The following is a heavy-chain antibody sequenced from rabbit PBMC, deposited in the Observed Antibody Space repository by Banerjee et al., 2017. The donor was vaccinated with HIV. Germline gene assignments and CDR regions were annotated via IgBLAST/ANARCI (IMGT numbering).Heavy chain of an antibody. V-gene: IGHV1S40*01. D-gene: IGHD1-1*01. CDR1: GIDFSSYYY. CDR3: ARQASSSGYYMDL. Sequence: QSLEESGGDLVKPGASLTLTRTASGIDFSSYYYMCWVRQAPGKGLEWIGYIDTGGGNTDYASWAKGRFTISKTSSTTVTLQMTSLTAADTATYFCARQASSSGYYMDLWGPGTLVTVS. J-gene: IGHJ4*01. CDR2: IDTGGGNT.